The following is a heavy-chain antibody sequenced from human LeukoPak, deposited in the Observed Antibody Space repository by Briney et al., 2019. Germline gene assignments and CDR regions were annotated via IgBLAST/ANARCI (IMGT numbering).Heavy chain of an antibody. D-gene: IGHD5-18*01. CDR3: ARDKDNTATAMDY. Sequence: GGSLRLSCTASGFTFSNYAMHWVRQAPGKGLEWVSSISSSSSYIYYADSVKGRFTISRDDAKNSLYLQMNSLRAEDTAVYYCARDKDNTATAMDYWGQGTLVTVSS. CDR2: ISSSSSYI. J-gene: IGHJ4*02. CDR1: GFTFSNYA. V-gene: IGHV3-21*01.